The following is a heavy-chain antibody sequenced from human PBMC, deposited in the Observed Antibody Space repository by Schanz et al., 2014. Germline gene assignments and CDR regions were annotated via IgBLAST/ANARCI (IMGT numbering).Heavy chain of an antibody. V-gene: IGHV3-23*01. CDR3: AKARRKSNCSGGRCFHCSYYGMDV. CDR1: GFTFSSYA. J-gene: IGHJ6*02. CDR2: ISASGGST. D-gene: IGHD2-15*01. Sequence: EGQLLESGGGLIQPGGSLRLSCAASGFTFSSYAMSWVRQAPGKGLEWVSTISASGGSTYYADSVKGRFTISRDNSENTLYLQMNSLRAEDTAVYYCAKARRKSNCSGGRCFHCSYYGMDVWGQGTTVTVSS.